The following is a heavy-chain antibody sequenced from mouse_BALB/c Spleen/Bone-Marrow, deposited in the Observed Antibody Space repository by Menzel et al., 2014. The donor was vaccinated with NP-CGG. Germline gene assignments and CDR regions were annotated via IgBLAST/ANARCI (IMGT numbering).Heavy chain of an antibody. D-gene: IGHD1-1*01. V-gene: IGHV1-9*01. J-gene: IGHJ4*01. Sequence: LVESGAELMKPGASVKISCKATGYTFSSYWIEWVKQRPGHGLEWIGEILPGRGSTNYNEKFKGKATFTSDTSSNTAYMQLSSLTSEDSAVYYCARWDTTAMDYWGQGTSVTVS. CDR1: GYTFSSYW. CDR2: ILPGRGST. CDR3: ARWDTTAMDY.